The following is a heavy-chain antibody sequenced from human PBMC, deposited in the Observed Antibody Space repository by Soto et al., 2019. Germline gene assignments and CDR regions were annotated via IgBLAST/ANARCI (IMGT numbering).Heavy chain of an antibody. D-gene: IGHD3-3*01. CDR3: ARANHYDFWSGPLGP. CDR1: GGSISSYY. V-gene: IGHV4-59*01. J-gene: IGHJ5*02. CDR2: IYYSGST. Sequence: SETLSLTCTVSGGSISSYYWSWIRQPPGKGLEWIGYIYYSGSTNYNSSLKSRVTISVDTSKNQLSLKLSSVTAADTAVYYCARANHYDFWSGPLGPWGQGTLVTVSS.